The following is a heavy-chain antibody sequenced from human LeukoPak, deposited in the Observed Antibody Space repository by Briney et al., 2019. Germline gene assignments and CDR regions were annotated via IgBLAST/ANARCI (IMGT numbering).Heavy chain of an antibody. CDR3: ARSSGKYSSSWYSGVWFDP. Sequence: GASVKVPCKASGGTFSSYAISWVRQAPGQGLEWMGGIIPIFGTANYAQKFQGRVTITTDESTSTAYMELSSLRSEDTAVYYCARSSGKYSSSWYSGVWFDPWGQGTLVTVSS. V-gene: IGHV1-69*05. CDR1: GGTFSSYA. D-gene: IGHD6-13*01. CDR2: IIPIFGTA. J-gene: IGHJ5*02.